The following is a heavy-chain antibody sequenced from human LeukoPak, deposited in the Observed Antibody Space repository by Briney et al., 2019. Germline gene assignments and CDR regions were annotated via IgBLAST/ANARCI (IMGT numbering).Heavy chain of an antibody. CDR1: GFTFSSYA. CDR2: ISYDGSNK. CDR3: ARDLEY. V-gene: IGHV3-30*04. Sequence: GGSLRLSCAASGFTFSSYAMHWVRQAPGKRLEWVAVISYDGSNKYYADSVKGRFTISRDNSKNTLYLQMNSLRAEDTAVYYCARDLEYWGQGTLVTVSS. J-gene: IGHJ4*02.